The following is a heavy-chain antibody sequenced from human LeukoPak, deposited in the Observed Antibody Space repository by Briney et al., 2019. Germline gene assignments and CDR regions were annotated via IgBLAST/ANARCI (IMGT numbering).Heavy chain of an antibody. J-gene: IGHJ3*02. Sequence: SETLSLTCTVSGDSISSGDYYWSWIRQPAGKGLEWIWLISSSGSTNYNPSLKGRVTISVDTSKNQFSLKLSSVTAADTAVYFCASGPYSYDSSGAFDIWGQGTMVNVSS. CDR3: ASGPYSYDSSGAFDI. CDR2: ISSSGST. D-gene: IGHD3-22*01. CDR1: GDSISSGDYY. V-gene: IGHV4-61*02.